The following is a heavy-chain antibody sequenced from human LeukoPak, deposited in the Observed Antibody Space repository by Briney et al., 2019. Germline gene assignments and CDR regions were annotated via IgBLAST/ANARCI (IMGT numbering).Heavy chain of an antibody. CDR1: GFTFSSYW. Sequence: GGSLRLSCAASGFTFSSYWMHWVRHARGKGLVGVSRINSDGRSTMYADCVKGRFTISRDNAKNTLYLQMNSLRAEDTAVYYCARGLGYYDFWSGYSLNWGFDYWGQGTLVTVSS. D-gene: IGHD3-3*01. CDR2: INSDGRST. V-gene: IGHV3-74*03. CDR3: ARGLGYYDFWSGYSLNWGFDY. J-gene: IGHJ4*02.